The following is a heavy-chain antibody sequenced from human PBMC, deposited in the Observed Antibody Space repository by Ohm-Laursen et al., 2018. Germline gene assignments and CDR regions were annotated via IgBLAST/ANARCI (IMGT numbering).Heavy chain of an antibody. J-gene: IGHJ4*02. CDR1: GFTFSSYG. Sequence: SLRLSCSAPGFTFSSYGMHWVRQAPGKGLEWVAVIWYDGSNKYYADSVKGRFTISRDNSKNTLYLQMNSLRAEDTAVYYCAKDSPLVVVAATDAVGDYWGQGTLVTVSS. CDR3: AKDSPLVVVAATDAVGDY. V-gene: IGHV3-33*06. CDR2: IWYDGSNK. D-gene: IGHD2-15*01.